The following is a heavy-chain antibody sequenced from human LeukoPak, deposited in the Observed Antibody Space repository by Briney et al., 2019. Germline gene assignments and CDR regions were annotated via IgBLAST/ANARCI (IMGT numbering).Heavy chain of an antibody. Sequence: SETLSLTCTVSGGSISSSSYYWGWIRQPPGKGLEWIGSIYYSGSTYYNPSLKSRVTISVDTSKNQFSLELSSVTAADTAVYYCARLGVVVVPAAMISWFDPWGQGTLVTVSS. CDR2: IYYSGST. V-gene: IGHV4-39*01. CDR1: GGSISSSSYY. J-gene: IGHJ5*02. D-gene: IGHD2-2*01. CDR3: ARLGVVVVPAAMISWFDP.